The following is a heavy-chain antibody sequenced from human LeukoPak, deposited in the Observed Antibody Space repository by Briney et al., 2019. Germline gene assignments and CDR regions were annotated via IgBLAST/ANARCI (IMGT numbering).Heavy chain of an antibody. J-gene: IGHJ6*03. D-gene: IGHD2-2*01. CDR2: IIPIFGTA. CDR3: ARSRYIVVPAAVHYYMDV. Sequence: ASVKVSCKASGGTFSSYAISWVRQAPGQGLEWMGGIIPIFGTANYAQKFQGRVTITADESTSTAYMELSSLRSEDTAVYYCARSRYIVVPAAVHYYMDVWGKGTTVTVSS. V-gene: IGHV1-69*13. CDR1: GGTFSSYA.